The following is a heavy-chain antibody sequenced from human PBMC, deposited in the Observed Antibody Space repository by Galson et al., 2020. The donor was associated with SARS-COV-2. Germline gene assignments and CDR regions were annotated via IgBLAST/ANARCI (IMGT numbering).Heavy chain of an antibody. CDR3: ARECGGDCFKLYAFDI. J-gene: IGHJ3*02. Sequence: SETLSLTCTVSGGSISSGSYYWSWIRQPAGKGLEWIGHIYTSGSTNYNPSLKSRVTISVDTSKNQFSLKLSSVTAADTAVYYCARECGGDCFKLYAFDIWGQGTMVTVSS. CDR2: IYTSGST. V-gene: IGHV4-61*09. CDR1: GGSISSGSYY. D-gene: IGHD2-21*02.